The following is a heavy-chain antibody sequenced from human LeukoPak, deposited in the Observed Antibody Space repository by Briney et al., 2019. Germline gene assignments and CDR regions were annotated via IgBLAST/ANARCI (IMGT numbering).Heavy chain of an antibody. CDR1: GGSISGSY. J-gene: IGHJ4*02. Sequence: SETLSLTCTVSGGSISGSYWSWIRQPPGKGLEWIAYMYNSGSTNYNPSLKSRVTISIDTSKNQFSLKLSSLTAADTAIYYCARGIQSYGDYGYWGQGILVTVSS. CDR2: MYNSGST. V-gene: IGHV4-59*01. D-gene: IGHD4-17*01. CDR3: ARGIQSYGDYGY.